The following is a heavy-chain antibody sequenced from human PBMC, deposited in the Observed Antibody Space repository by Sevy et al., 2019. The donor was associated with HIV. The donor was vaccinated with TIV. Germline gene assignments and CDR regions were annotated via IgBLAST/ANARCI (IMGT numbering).Heavy chain of an antibody. Sequence: GGSLRLSCAASGFTFSSYGMHWVRQAPGKGVEWVAVISYDGSNKYYADSVRGGFNISRENSKNTLYLQMNSLRAEDTAVYYCAKDSGGYYDFWSGYFTDGNWFDPWGQGTLVTVSS. V-gene: IGHV3-30*18. CDR3: AKDSGGYYDFWSGYFTDGNWFDP. CDR2: ISYDGSNK. CDR1: GFTFSSYG. J-gene: IGHJ5*02. D-gene: IGHD3-3*01.